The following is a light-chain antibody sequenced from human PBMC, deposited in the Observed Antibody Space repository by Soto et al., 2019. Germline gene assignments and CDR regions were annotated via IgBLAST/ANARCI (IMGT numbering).Light chain of an antibody. CDR1: QRVSGY. J-gene: IGKJ3*01. CDR2: DTS. CDR3: QQRSSWPLFT. Sequence: EIVLTQSPATLSLSPGERATLSCRASQRVSGYLAWYQQKPGQAPRLLIHDTSNRATGIPPRFSGSGSGTDFTLTISSLEPEDFAVYYCQQRSSWPLFTFGPGTKVDIK. V-gene: IGKV3-11*01.